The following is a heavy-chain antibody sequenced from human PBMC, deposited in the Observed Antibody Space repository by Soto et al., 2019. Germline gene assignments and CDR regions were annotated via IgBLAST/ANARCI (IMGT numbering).Heavy chain of an antibody. CDR1: GGSITSAY. D-gene: IGHD4-17*01. J-gene: IGHJ5*02. Sequence: SETLSLTCTVSGGSITSAYWSWIRQPPGKGLVCIGYISYSGSTNYNPSLKSRVTMSVDTSKNQFSLKLTSVTAADTAVYYCARETYGDYVGYFDPWGQGTLVTVSS. CDR2: ISYSGST. CDR3: ARETYGDYVGYFDP. V-gene: IGHV4-59*12.